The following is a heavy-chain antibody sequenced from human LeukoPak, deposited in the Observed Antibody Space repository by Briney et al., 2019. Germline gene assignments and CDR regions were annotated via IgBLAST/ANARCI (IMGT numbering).Heavy chain of an antibody. Sequence: GGSLRLSCAASGFTFSSYSMNWVRQAPGRGLEWVSYISSSSSTIYYADSVKGRFTISRDNAKNSLYLQMNSLRAEDTAVYYCARTLLYYYDSSGLHPWGQGTLVTVSS. CDR1: GFTFSSYS. CDR3: ARTLLYYYDSSGLHP. J-gene: IGHJ5*02. V-gene: IGHV3-48*01. CDR2: ISSSSSTI. D-gene: IGHD3-22*01.